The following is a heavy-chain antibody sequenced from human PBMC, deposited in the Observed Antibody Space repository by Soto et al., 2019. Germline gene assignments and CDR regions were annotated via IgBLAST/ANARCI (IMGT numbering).Heavy chain of an antibody. CDR2: IYYSGST. Sequence: QVQLQESGPGLVKPSETLSLTCTVSGGSISSYYWSWIRQPPGKGLEWIGYIYYSGSTNYNPSHKSRVTISVDTSKNQFSLKLSSVTAADTAVYYWARDGFGEFIGMDVWGQGTTVTVSS. CDR3: ARDGFGEFIGMDV. CDR1: GGSISSYY. D-gene: IGHD3-10*01. J-gene: IGHJ6*02. V-gene: IGHV4-59*01.